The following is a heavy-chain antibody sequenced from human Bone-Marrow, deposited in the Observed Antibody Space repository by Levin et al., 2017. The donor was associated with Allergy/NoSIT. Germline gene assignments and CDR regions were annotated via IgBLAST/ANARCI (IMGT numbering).Heavy chain of an antibody. Sequence: GGSLRLSCAASGFTFSSYWMSWVRQAPGKGLEWVANIKQDGSEKYYVDSVKGRFTISRDNAKNSLYLQMNSLRAEDTAVYYCARDGGDCSGGSCSLFDIWGQGTMVTVSS. D-gene: IGHD2-15*01. CDR2: IKQDGSEK. V-gene: IGHV3-7*01. CDR3: ARDGGDCSGGSCSLFDI. J-gene: IGHJ3*02. CDR1: GFTFSSYW.